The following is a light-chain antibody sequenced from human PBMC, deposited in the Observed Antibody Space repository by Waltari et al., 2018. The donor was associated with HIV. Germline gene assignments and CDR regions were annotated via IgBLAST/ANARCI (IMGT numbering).Light chain of an antibody. CDR3: SSYAGSSIFVV. CDR2: EVS. Sequence: QSVLTQPASVSGSPGQSITIPCPGTSSAIGRFNYVSWYQQHPVKAPKLLIYEVSNRPSGVSDRFSGSRSGNTASLTISGLQAEDEADYFCSSYAGSSIFVVFGGGTKLTVL. V-gene: IGLV2-14*01. J-gene: IGLJ2*01. CDR1: SSAIGRFNY.